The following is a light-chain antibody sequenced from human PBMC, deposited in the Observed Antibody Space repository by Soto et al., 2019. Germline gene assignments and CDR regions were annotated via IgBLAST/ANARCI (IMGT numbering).Light chain of an antibody. CDR1: QSVSST. V-gene: IGKV3-15*01. CDR3: LQYNDLPRT. CDR2: DAS. J-gene: IGKJ1*01. Sequence: ETVMTQSPATLAVSPGERATLSCRASQSVSSTLAWYQQKPGQAPRLLIYDASTRANGIPARFSGSGSGTEFTLTISNLQSEDFAVYYCLQYNDLPRTFGQGTKVDIK.